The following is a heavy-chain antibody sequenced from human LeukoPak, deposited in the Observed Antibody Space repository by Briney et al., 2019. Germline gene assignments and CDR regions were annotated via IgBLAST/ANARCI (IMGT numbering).Heavy chain of an antibody. Sequence: PGGSLRLSCAASGFTFSSYAMSWVRQAPGKGLEWVANMKEDGSQKYYVDSVKGRFTISRDNAKNSLYLQMNNLRAEDTAVYYCGFFWSVYFDYGGRGPLVTVPS. CDR2: MKEDGSQK. CDR1: GFTFSSYA. J-gene: IGHJ4*02. V-gene: IGHV3-7*01. D-gene: IGHD3-3*01. CDR3: GFFWSVYFDY.